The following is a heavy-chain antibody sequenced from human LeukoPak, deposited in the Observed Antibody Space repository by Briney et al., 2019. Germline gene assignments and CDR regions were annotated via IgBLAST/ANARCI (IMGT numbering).Heavy chain of an antibody. Sequence: GGSLRLSCAASGFTFSSYSMNWVRRAPGKGLEWISYIRSNSDTIYYADSVKGRFTISRDNAENSLYLQMSSLRAEDTAVYYCARDPRYSGYDYFDYWGQGTLVTVSS. V-gene: IGHV3-48*01. CDR3: ARDPRYSGYDYFDY. CDR2: IRSNSDTI. CDR1: GFTFSSYS. J-gene: IGHJ4*02. D-gene: IGHD5-12*01.